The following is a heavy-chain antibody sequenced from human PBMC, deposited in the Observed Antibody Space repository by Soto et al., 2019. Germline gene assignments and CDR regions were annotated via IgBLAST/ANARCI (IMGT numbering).Heavy chain of an antibody. Sequence: QVQLVQSGAEVKKPGSSVKVSYKASGGTFSRNTISWVRQAPGQGLEWMGRIIPLLNIPNYAQNFQGRVMMTADRSTTTVYMEVSSLKSEDTAVYYCARDRGLVSAVGGKMVNHYGLDVWGQGTTVTVSS. D-gene: IGHD3-10*01. CDR2: IIPLLNIP. CDR1: GGTFSRNT. J-gene: IGHJ6*02. V-gene: IGHV1-69*08. CDR3: ARDRGLVSAVGGKMVNHYGLDV.